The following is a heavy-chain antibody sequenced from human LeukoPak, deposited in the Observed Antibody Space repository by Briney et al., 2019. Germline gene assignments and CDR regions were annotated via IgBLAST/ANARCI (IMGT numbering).Heavy chain of an antibody. J-gene: IGHJ6*02. V-gene: IGHV1-8*02. CDR2: MNPNSGNT. D-gene: IGHD2-15*01. Sequence: GSVKVSCKASGGTFSSYAISWVRQATGQGLEWMGWMNPNSGNTGHAQKFQGRATMTRNTSISTAYMELSSLRSEDTAVYYCARWDLIAATHGNYYYYGMDVWGQGTTVTVSS. CDR1: GGTFSSYA. CDR3: ARWDLIAATHGNYYYYGMDV.